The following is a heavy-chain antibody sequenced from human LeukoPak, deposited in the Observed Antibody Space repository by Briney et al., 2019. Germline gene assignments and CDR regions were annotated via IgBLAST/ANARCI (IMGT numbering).Heavy chain of an antibody. D-gene: IGHD6-19*01. J-gene: IGHJ4*02. Sequence: SETLSLTCAVYGGSSSGYYWSWIRQPPGKGLEWIGEINHSGSTNYNPSLKSRVTISVDTSKNQFSLKLSSVTAADTAVYYCARGRRGSSGLNYWGQGTLVTVSS. V-gene: IGHV4-34*01. CDR3: ARGRRGSSGLNY. CDR1: GGSSSGYY. CDR2: INHSGST.